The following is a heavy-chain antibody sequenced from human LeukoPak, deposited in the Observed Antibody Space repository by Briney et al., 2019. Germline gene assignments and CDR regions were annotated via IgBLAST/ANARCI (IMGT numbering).Heavy chain of an antibody. V-gene: IGHV3-30*04. J-gene: IGHJ4*02. CDR1: GFTFSNYA. CDR2: ISYDGSNK. Sequence: PGGSLRLSCAASGFTFSNYAMHWVRQAPGKGLEWVAVISYDGSNKNYADSVKGRFTISRDSSKNTLYLQMNGLRTEDTAVYYCARDSDYGDYWGQGTLVTVSS. CDR3: ARDSDYGDY.